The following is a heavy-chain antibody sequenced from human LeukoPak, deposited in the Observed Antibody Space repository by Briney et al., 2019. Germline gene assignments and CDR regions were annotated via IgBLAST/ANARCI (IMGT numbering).Heavy chain of an antibody. CDR2: INHSGST. Sequence: SETLSLTCAVYGGSFSGYYWSWIRQPPGKGLEWIGEINHSGSTNYNPSLKSRVTISVDTSKNQFSLKLSSVTAADTAVYYCARERVYCSGGSCYSEEEELRYFDYWGQGTLVTVSS. CDR1: GGSFSGYY. CDR3: ARERVYCSGGSCYSEEEELRYFDY. J-gene: IGHJ4*02. D-gene: IGHD2-15*01. V-gene: IGHV4-34*01.